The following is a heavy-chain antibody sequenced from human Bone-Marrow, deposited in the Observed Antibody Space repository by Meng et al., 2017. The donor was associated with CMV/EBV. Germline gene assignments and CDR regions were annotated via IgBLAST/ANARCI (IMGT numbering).Heavy chain of an antibody. V-gene: IGHV4-34*01. CDR2: INHSGST. CDR3: ARGNVLLWFGELPKGGWFDP. CDR1: GGSFSGYY. Sequence: SETLSLTCAVYGGSFSGYYWSWIRQPPGKGLEWIGEINHSGSTNYNPSLKSRVTISVDTSKNQFSLKLSSVTAADTAVYYCARGNVLLWFGELPKGGWFDPWGQGTLVTVYS. D-gene: IGHD3-10*01. J-gene: IGHJ5*02.